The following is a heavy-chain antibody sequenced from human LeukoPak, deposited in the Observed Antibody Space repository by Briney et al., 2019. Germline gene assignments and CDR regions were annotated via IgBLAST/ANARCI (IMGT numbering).Heavy chain of an antibody. CDR2: IYHSGST. CDR1: GYSISSGYY. D-gene: IGHD1-26*01. J-gene: IGHJ4*02. V-gene: IGHV4-38-2*02. CDR3: ARTATIVGATPYFDY. Sequence: SETLSLTCTVSGYSISSGYYWGWIRQPPGKGLEWIGSIYHSGSTYYNPSLKSRVTISVDTSKNQFSLKLSSVTAADTAVYYCARTATIVGATPYFDYWGQGTLVTVSS.